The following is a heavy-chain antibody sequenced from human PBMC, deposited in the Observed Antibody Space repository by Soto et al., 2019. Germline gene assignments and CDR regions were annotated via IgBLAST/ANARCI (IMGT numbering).Heavy chain of an antibody. D-gene: IGHD2-2*01. CDR2: VYHSGNT. CDR3: ARVSYCSTTSCYSGDSYYFDY. Sequence: SETLSLTCAVSGYSISSGYYWGWIRQPPGKGLEWIGSVYHSGNTFYNPSLKSRVTISIATSRNQFSLKLSSVTAADTAIFYCARVSYCSTTSCYSGDSYYFDYWGRGTLVTVSS. CDR1: GYSISSGYY. J-gene: IGHJ4*02. V-gene: IGHV4-38-2*01.